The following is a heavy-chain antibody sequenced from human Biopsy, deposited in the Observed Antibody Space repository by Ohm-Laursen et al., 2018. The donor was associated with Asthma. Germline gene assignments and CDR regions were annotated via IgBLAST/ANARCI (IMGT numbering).Heavy chain of an antibody. V-gene: IGHV3-7*01. CDR2: IKHDGTEK. J-gene: IGHJ1*01. CDR3: ARTFHFWSPYHAEHYQL. Sequence: SLRLSCAASGFTFGDYWMSWVRQVPGKGLEWVANIKHDGTEKNHVDSLKGRFTISRDNAKNSLYLQMNSLRAEDTAFYYCARTFHFWSPYHAEHYQLWGQGTLVTVPS. D-gene: IGHD3-3*02. CDR1: GFTFGDYW.